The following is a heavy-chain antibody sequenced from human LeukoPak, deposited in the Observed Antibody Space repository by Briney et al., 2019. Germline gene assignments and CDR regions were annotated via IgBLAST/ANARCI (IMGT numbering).Heavy chain of an antibody. CDR3: ARESGFGELFPYAFDI. Sequence: GGSLRLSCAASGFTVSNNYMSWVRQTPGKGLEWVSVLYSGGNTYYTDSVKGRFAISRDYSRNTVYLQMNSLRAEDTAVYYCARESGFGELFPYAFDIWGQGTVVTVSS. V-gene: IGHV3-53*01. CDR2: LYSGGNT. CDR1: GFTVSNNY. J-gene: IGHJ3*02. D-gene: IGHD3-10*01.